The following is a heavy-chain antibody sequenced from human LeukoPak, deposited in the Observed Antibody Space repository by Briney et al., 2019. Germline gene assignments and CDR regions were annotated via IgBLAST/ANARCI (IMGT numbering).Heavy chain of an antibody. V-gene: IGHV3-74*01. J-gene: IGHJ2*01. Sequence: GGSLRLSCAASGFTFSSYGMHWVRQDPGKGLVWVSRINSDGSSTTYADSVKGRFTISRDNAKNTLYLQMNSLRAEDTAVYYCARGGDGYNIYWYFDLWGRGTLVTVSS. D-gene: IGHD5-24*01. CDR1: GFTFSSYG. CDR2: INSDGSST. CDR3: ARGGDGYNIYWYFDL.